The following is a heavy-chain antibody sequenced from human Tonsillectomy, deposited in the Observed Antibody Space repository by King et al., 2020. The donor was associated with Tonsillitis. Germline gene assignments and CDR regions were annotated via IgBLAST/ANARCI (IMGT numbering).Heavy chain of an antibody. D-gene: IGHD6-13*01. J-gene: IGHJ4*02. CDR3: AKVQYSSSGGYYFDY. Sequence: VQLVESGGGLVQPGGSLRLSCAASGFTFSSFAMSWVRQAPGMGLGWVSSVPGSGGTTYYADSVKGRFTISRDNSKNTLYLQMNSPRAEDTAVYYCAKVQYSSSGGYYFDYWGQGTLVTVSS. CDR1: GFTFSSFA. CDR2: VPGSGGTT. V-gene: IGHV3-23*04.